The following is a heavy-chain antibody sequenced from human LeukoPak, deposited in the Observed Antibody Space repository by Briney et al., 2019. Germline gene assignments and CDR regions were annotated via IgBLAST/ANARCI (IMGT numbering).Heavy chain of an antibody. CDR2: IYYSKNT. V-gene: IGHV4-39*01. CDR3: ASPRGFSYGYFDH. J-gene: IGHJ4*02. D-gene: IGHD5-18*01. CDR1: GGSISSSSAY. Sequence: TSETLSLTCTVSGGSISSSSAYWGWIRQPPGKGLEWIGSIYYSKNTYYNPSLKSRVTISADTSKHQFSLRLDSVSAADTAVYYCASPRGFSYGYFDHWGQGSLVTVSS.